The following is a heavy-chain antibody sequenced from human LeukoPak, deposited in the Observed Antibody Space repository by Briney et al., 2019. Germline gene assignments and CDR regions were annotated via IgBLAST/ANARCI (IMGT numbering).Heavy chain of an antibody. CDR2: IYYSGST. Sequence: SETLSLTCTVSGGSISSYYWSWIRQPPGKGLEWIGYIYYSGSTNYNPSPKSRVTISVDTSKNQFSLKLSSVTAADTAVYYCASNFWGAEQQLVHGVSKEPSSPPFYYYGMDVWGQGTTVTVSS. CDR1: GGSISSYY. D-gene: IGHD6-13*01. CDR3: ASNFWGAEQQLVHGVSKEPSSPPFYYYGMDV. J-gene: IGHJ6*02. V-gene: IGHV4-59*01.